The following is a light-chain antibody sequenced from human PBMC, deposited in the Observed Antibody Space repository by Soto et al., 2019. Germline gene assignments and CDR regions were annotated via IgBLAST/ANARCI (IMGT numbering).Light chain of an antibody. Sequence: EIVMTQSPATLSLSPGERATLSCRASQSVSSSLAWFQQKHGQAPRLLIFVASTRSTGIPDRFSGSGSGTEFTLTISRLEPEDYAVYYCQQYYDSPRTFGQGTKVDIK. CDR3: QQYYDSPRT. CDR2: VAS. CDR1: QSVSSS. J-gene: IGKJ1*01. V-gene: IGKV3-15*01.